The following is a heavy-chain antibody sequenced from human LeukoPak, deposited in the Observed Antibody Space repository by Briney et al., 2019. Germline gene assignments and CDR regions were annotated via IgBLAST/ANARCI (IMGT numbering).Heavy chain of an antibody. CDR2: ISGSGGST. CDR1: GITLSNYG. J-gene: IGHJ4*02. CDR3: AKRGVVIRVVLVGFHKEAYYFDS. V-gene: IGHV3-23*01. D-gene: IGHD3-10*01. Sequence: GGSLRLSCAVSGITLSNYGMSWVRQAPGKGLEWVAGISGSGGSTNYADSVKGRFTISRDSPKNTLYLQMNSVRAEDTAVYLCAKRGVVIRVVLVGFHKEAYYFDSWGQGALVTVSS.